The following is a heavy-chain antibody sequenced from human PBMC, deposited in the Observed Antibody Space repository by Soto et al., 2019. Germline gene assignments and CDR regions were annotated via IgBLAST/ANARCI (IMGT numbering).Heavy chain of an antibody. Sequence: QVQLVESGGGVVQPGRSLRLSCAASGFTFSSYAMHWVRQAPGKGLEWVAVISYDGSNKYYADSVKGRFTISRANSKNTLYLQMNSLRAEDTAVYYCARDGGDMTTVVYFDYWGQGTLVTVSS. CDR3: ARDGGDMTTVVYFDY. CDR1: GFTFSSYA. D-gene: IGHD4-17*01. V-gene: IGHV3-30-3*01. J-gene: IGHJ4*02. CDR2: ISYDGSNK.